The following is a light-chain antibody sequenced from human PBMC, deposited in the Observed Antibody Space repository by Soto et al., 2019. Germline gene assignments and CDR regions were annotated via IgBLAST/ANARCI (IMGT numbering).Light chain of an antibody. CDR2: EVS. J-gene: IGLJ3*02. CDR1: SSDVGGYNY. V-gene: IGLV2-14*01. Sequence: QSALTQPASVSGSPGQSMTISCTGTSSDVGGYNYVSWYQHHPGKAPKLMIYEVSNRPSGVSNRFSGSKSGNTASLTISGLQAEDEADYYCSSYTGSSTPVFGGGTTHTVL. CDR3: SSYTGSSTPV.